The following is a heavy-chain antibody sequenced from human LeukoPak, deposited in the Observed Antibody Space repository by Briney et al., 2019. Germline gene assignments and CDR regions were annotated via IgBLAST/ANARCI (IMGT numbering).Heavy chain of an antibody. J-gene: IGHJ5*02. CDR1: GGSFSGYY. V-gene: IGHV4-34*01. CDR2: INHSGST. Sequence: SEPLSLTCAVYGGSFSGYYWRWIRQPPEKGLEWIGEINHSGSTNYNLSLKSRVTISVATSKNQFSLKLSFVTAADTAVYYCARGRRSSTSNTTNWFDPWGQGTLVTVSS. D-gene: IGHD2-2*01. CDR3: ARGRRSSTSNTTNWFDP.